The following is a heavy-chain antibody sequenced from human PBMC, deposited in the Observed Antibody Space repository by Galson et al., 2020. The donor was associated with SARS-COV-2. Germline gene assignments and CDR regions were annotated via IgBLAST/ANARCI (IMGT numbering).Heavy chain of an antibody. Sequence: SETLSLTCAVYDGSFSGYYWSWIRQPPGKGLEWIGEINHSGGTNYNPSLKSRVTISVDTSKYHFSVKLSSVTAADTAVYYCARVRNSGSYSDSFDIWGQGTMVTVSS. J-gene: IGHJ3*02. CDR2: INHSGGT. CDR1: DGSFSGYY. CDR3: ARVRNSGSYSDSFDI. D-gene: IGHD1-26*01. V-gene: IGHV4-34*01.